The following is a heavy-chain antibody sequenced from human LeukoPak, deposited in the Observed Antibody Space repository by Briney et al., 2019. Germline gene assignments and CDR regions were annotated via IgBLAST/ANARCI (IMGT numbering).Heavy chain of an antibody. D-gene: IGHD5-18*01. CDR3: ARFDTAIVGYYFDY. CDR1: GGSISSSSYY. V-gene: IGHV4-39*01. J-gene: IGHJ4*02. Sequence: SETLSLTCTVSGGSISSSSYYWGWIRQPPGTWLEWIGSIYYSGSTYYNPSLKSRVTISVDTSKNQFSLKLSSVTAADTAVYYCARFDTAIVGYYFDYWGQGTLVTVSS. CDR2: IYYSGST.